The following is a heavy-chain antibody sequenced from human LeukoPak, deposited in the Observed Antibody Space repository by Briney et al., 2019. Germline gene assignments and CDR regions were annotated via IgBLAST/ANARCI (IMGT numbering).Heavy chain of an antibody. CDR1: GFTLSSYA. V-gene: IGHV3-23*01. D-gene: IGHD4-17*01. J-gene: IGHJ5*02. CDR3: ARDEYGDYGCDR. Sequence: GGPLRLSCAASGFTLSSYALSWVRQAPGRGLDWVSALSAGGGSTYYADSVKGRFTISRDNSKNTLYLQMNSLRAEDTAVYYCARDEYGDYGCDRWGQGTLVTVSS. CDR2: LSAGGGST.